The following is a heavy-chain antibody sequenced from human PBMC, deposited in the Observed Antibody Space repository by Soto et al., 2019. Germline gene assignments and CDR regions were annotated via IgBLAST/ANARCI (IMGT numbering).Heavy chain of an antibody. Sequence: GGSLRLSCAASGFTFSSYEMNWVRQAPGKGLEWVSYISSSGSTIYYADSVKGRFTISRDNAKNSLYLQMNSLRAEDTAVYYCARFNLYGGYYYGMDVWGQGTTVTVSS. CDR2: ISSSGSTI. J-gene: IGHJ6*02. CDR1: GFTFSSYE. D-gene: IGHD2-2*02. V-gene: IGHV3-48*03. CDR3: ARFNLYGGYYYGMDV.